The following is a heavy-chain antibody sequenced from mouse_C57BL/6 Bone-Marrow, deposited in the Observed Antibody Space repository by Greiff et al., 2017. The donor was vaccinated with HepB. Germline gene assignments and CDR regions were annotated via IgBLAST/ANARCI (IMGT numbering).Heavy chain of an antibody. J-gene: IGHJ2*01. CDR1: GYTFTSYW. V-gene: IGHV1-69*01. CDR3: ARRVYYYGSSYFDY. Sequence: QVQLQQPGAELVMPGASVKLSCKASGYTFTSYWMHWVKQRPGQGLEWIGEIDPSDSYTNYNQKFKGKSTLTVDKSSSTSYMQRSSLTSEDSAVYYCARRVYYYGSSYFDYWGQGTTLTVSS. CDR2: IDPSDSYT. D-gene: IGHD1-1*01.